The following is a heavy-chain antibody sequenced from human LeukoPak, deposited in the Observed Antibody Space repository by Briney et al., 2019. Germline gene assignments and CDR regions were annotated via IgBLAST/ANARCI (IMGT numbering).Heavy chain of an antibody. Sequence: ASVKVSCKASGYTFTMYGITWVRQAPGQGLEWMGWISAYNDNTNYAQNLQDRVTMTTDASTSTVYMELRSLGSDDTAVYYCARGCRDDYSNYWYFDLWGRGTLVTVSS. CDR1: GYTFTMYG. CDR2: ISAYNDNT. J-gene: IGHJ2*01. CDR3: ARGCRDDYSNYWYFDL. V-gene: IGHV1-18*01. D-gene: IGHD5-24*01.